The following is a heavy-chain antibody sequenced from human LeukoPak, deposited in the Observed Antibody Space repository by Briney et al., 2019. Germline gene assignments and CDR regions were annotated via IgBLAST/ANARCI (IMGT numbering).Heavy chain of an antibody. V-gene: IGHV1-2*02. Sequence: ASVKVSCKASGYTFTGCYMHWVRQAPGQGLEWMGWINPNSGGTNYAQKFQGRVTMTRDTSISTVYMELRRLTSDDTAVYYCASGYDRFEEWGQGTLVIVSS. D-gene: IGHD5-12*01. CDR2: INPNSGGT. J-gene: IGHJ4*02. CDR1: GYTFTGCY. CDR3: ASGYDRFEE.